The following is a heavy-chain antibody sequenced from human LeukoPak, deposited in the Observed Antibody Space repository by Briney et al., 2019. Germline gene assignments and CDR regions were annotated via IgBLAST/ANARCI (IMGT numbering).Heavy chain of an antibody. V-gene: IGHV1-46*01. CDR1: GYTFTSYY. CDR2: INPSGGST. Sequence: ASVKVSCKASGYTFTSYYMHWVRQAPGQGLEWMGIINPSGGSTSYAQKFQGRVTMTRDTSTSTVYMELSSLRSEDTAVYYRATLGGEQLAFFDYWGQGTLVTVSS. J-gene: IGHJ4*02. CDR3: ATLGGEQLAFFDY. D-gene: IGHD6-6*01.